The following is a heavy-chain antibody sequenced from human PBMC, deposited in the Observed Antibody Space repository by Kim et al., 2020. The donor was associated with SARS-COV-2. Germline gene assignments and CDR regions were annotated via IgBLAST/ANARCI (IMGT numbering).Heavy chain of an antibody. Sequence: GGSLRLSCAASGFGFNSYWMNWVRQAPGKGLEWVAKIKQDGSEKYYVDSVKGRFTISRDNAKNSLYLQMNSLRAEDAGLYFCVRDGTGYSSSAYWYFDLWGQEPLGSVS. CDR1: GFGFNSYW. J-gene: IGHJ4*02. D-gene: IGHD6-25*01. CDR2: IKQDGSEK. CDR3: VRDGTGYSSSAYWYFDL. V-gene: IGHV3-7*01.